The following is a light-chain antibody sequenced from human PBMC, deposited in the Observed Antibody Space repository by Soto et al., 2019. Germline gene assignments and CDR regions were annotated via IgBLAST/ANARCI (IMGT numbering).Light chain of an antibody. CDR1: SSDVGGYNY. CDR2: DVS. CDR3: SSYTSSSTPCV. Sequence: QSVLTQPASLSGSPGQSSTISCTGTSSDVGGYNYVSWYQQHPGKAPKLMIYDVSNRPSGVSNRFSGSKSGNTASLTISGLQAEDEADYYCSSYTSSSTPCVFGTGTKVTVL. V-gene: IGLV2-14*01. J-gene: IGLJ1*01.